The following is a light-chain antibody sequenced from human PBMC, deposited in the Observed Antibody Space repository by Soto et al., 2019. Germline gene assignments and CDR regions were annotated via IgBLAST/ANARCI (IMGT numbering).Light chain of an antibody. CDR1: QSVISY. CDR2: GAS. CDR3: QQYNNWPWLT. J-gene: IGKJ4*01. V-gene: IGKV3-15*01. Sequence: EVVMTQSPVTLSVSPGEGATLSCRASQSVISYLAWYQQKPGQAPRRLIYGASTRATDVPARFSGSGSGTEFTLTISSLQPEDFGVYYCQQYNNWPWLTFGGGTKVEI.